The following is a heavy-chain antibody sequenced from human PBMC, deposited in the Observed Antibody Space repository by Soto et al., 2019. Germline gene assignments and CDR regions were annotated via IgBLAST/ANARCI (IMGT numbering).Heavy chain of an antibody. Sequence: ASVKVSCKASGYTFTSYAMHWVRQAPGQRLEWMGWINAGNGNTKYSQKFQGRVTMTTDTSTSTAYMELRSLRSDDTAVYYCARVYMDYYGSGSYSPLIDAFDIWGQGTMVTVSS. CDR3: ARVYMDYYGSGSYSPLIDAFDI. V-gene: IGHV1-3*01. CDR1: GYTFTSYA. D-gene: IGHD3-10*01. J-gene: IGHJ3*02. CDR2: INAGNGNT.